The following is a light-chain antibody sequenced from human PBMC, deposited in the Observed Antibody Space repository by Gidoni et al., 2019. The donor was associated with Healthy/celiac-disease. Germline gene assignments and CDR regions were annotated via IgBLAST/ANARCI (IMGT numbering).Light chain of an antibody. Sequence: SHLLTQPPPVSLAPGKTARITCGGNNIGSKSVHWYQQKPGQAPVLVIYYDSDRPSGIPERFSGSNSGNTATLTISRVEAGDEADYYCQVWDSSSDHVVFGGGTKLTVL. V-gene: IGLV3-21*04. CDR3: QVWDSSSDHVV. J-gene: IGLJ2*01. CDR1: NIGSKS. CDR2: YDS.